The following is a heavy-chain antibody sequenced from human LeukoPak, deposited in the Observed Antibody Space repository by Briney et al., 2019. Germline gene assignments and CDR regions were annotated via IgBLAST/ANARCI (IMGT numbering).Heavy chain of an antibody. V-gene: IGHV4-61*02. CDR3: ARESPSRRYYDSSGRLNAFDI. D-gene: IGHD3-22*01. CDR1: GGSISSGGYY. J-gene: IGHJ3*02. Sequence: SETLSLTCTVSGGSISSGGYYWSWIRQPAGKGLEWIGRIYTSGSTNYNPSLKSRVTMSVDTSKNQFSLKLSSVTAADTAVYYCARESPSRRYYDSSGRLNAFDIWGQGTMVTVSS. CDR2: IYTSGST.